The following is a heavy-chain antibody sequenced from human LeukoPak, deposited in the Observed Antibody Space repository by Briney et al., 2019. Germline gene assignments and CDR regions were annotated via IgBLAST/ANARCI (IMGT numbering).Heavy chain of an antibody. D-gene: IGHD5-24*01. CDR1: GFTFSSYA. CDR3: ARGSGFNPYWYLDL. J-gene: IGHJ2*01. Sequence: GGSLRLSCAASGFTFSSYAMSWVRQAPGKGLEWVSAISGSGGSTYYADSVKGRFTISRDNSKNTLYLQMNSLRAEDTAVYFCARGSGFNPYWYLDLWGRGTLVTVSS. V-gene: IGHV3-23*01. CDR2: ISGSGGST.